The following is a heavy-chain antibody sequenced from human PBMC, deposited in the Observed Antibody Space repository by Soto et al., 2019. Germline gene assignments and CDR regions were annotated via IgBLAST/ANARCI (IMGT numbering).Heavy chain of an antibody. CDR3: AKDRADTYYYDSSGYLYYFDY. V-gene: IGHV3-23*01. Sequence: GGSLRLSCAASGFTFSSYAMSWVRQAPGKGLEWVSTISGSGSSTYSADSVKGRFTISRDNSKNTLYLQMNSLRAEDTAVYYCAKDRADTYYYDSSGYLYYFDYWGQGTLVTVSS. CDR1: GFTFSSYA. D-gene: IGHD3-22*01. CDR2: ISGSGSST. J-gene: IGHJ4*02.